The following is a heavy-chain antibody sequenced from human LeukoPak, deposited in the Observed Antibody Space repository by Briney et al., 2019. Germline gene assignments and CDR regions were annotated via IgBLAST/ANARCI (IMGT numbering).Heavy chain of an antibody. Sequence: PGGSLRLSCAASGFTFSSYAMSWVRQAPGKGLEWVSAISGSGGSTYYADSVKGRFTISRDNSKNTLYLQMNSLRAEDTAVYYCAKSSGYSSGWYDLRLDYWGQGTLVTVSS. CDR2: ISGSGGST. J-gene: IGHJ4*02. V-gene: IGHV3-23*01. D-gene: IGHD6-19*01. CDR3: AKSSGYSSGWYDLRLDY. CDR1: GFTFSSYA.